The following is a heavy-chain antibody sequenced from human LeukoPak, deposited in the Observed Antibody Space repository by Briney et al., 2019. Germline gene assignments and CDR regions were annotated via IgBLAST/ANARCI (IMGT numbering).Heavy chain of an antibody. CDR1: GGSISNYY. D-gene: IGHD3-22*01. CDR3: ARFYYYDTSGYSAFDI. J-gene: IGHJ3*02. CDR2: MYYSGST. V-gene: IGHV4-59*01. Sequence: SETLSLTCTVSGGSISNYYWSWIRQPPGKGLEWIGYMYYSGSTNYNPSLKSRVTISVDTSKNQFSLKLSSVTAADTAVYYCARFYYYDTSGYSAFDIWGQGTMVTVSS.